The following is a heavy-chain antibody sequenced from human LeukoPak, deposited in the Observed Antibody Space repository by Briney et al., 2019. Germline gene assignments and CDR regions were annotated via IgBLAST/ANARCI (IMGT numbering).Heavy chain of an antibody. D-gene: IGHD2-15*01. CDR3: ARSVVVVAATPTHFDL. V-gene: IGHV3-9*01. CDR1: GFKFDDYG. CDR2: ISWSSGHM. J-gene: IGHJ2*01. Sequence: TGRSLRLSCAASGFKFDDYGMHWVRLGPGKGLEWVSAISWSSGHMDYADSVKGRFTISRDNAKNSLYLQMDTLRPEDTALYYCARSVVVVAATPTHFDLWGRGTQVTVSS.